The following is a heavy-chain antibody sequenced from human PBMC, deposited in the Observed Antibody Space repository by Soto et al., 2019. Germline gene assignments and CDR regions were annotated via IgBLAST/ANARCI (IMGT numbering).Heavy chain of an antibody. CDR1: GFSLSTSGMC. Sequence: ASGPTLVNPTQTLTLTCPFSGFSLSTSGMCVSWIRQPPGKALEWLALIDWDDDKYYSTSLKTRLTISKDTSKNQVVLTMTNMDPVDTATYYCARIPYYGSGSYYTHFDYWGQGTLVTVSS. CDR3: ARIPYYGSGSYYTHFDY. V-gene: IGHV2-70*01. J-gene: IGHJ4*02. CDR2: IDWDDDK. D-gene: IGHD3-10*01.